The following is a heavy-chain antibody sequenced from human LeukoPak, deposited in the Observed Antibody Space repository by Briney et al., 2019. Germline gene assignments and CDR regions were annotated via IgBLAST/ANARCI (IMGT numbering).Heavy chain of an antibody. CDR3: ARHVYDFWSGALNGYYYMDV. V-gene: IGHV4-39*01. J-gene: IGHJ6*03. Sequence: GSLRLSCAASGFTFSSYSMNWVRQPPGKGLEWIGSIYYSGSTYYNPSLKSRVTISVDTSKNQFSLKLSSVTAADTAVYYCARHVYDFWSGALNGYYYMDVWGKGTTVTVSS. D-gene: IGHD3-3*01. CDR1: GFTFSSYSMN. CDR2: IYYSGST.